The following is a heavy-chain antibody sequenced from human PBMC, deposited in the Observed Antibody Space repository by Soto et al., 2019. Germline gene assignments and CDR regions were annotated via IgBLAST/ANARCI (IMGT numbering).Heavy chain of an antibody. D-gene: IGHD2-2*01. J-gene: IGHJ5*02. CDR3: LIYCSSTTCRGFDP. CDR1: GFTFSKYA. V-gene: IGHV3-23*01. CDR2: IGGGGTT. Sequence: DVQLLESGGGLVQPGGSLRLSCAASGFTFSKYAMTWVRQAPGKALEWVSGIGGGGTTYYADSVKGRFTISRDNSKNTLFLQMNSLSAEDTAIYYCLIYCSSTTCRGFDPWGQGSLVTVSS.